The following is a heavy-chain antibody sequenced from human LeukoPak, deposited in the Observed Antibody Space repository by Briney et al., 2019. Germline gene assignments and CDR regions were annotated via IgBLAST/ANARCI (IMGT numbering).Heavy chain of an antibody. D-gene: IGHD2-2*01. CDR1: GFTFSSYA. CDR2: ISGSGGST. J-gene: IGHJ4*02. Sequence: WGSLRLSCAASGFTFSSYAMSWVRQAPGKGLEWVSAISGSGGSTYYADPVKGRFTISRDNSKNTLYLQMNSLRAEDTAVYYCAKNEGLRGIDIVVVAAGKLGFDYWGQGTLVTVSS. V-gene: IGHV3-23*01. CDR3: AKNEGLRGIDIVVVAAGKLGFDY.